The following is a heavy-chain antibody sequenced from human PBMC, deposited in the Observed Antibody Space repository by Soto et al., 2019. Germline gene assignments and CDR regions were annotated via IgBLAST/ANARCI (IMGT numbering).Heavy chain of an antibody. V-gene: IGHV1-69*04. CDR3: ARDKGYCSDTSCPDFDY. CDR2: VIPNLGVT. Sequence: SLKVSCQASGGTLSIYTFSWVLQAPGQGLEWMGRVIPNLGVTNYAKKFQGRFTIVVDTSTSTAYMELNSLRYEDTAVYYCARDKGYCSDTSCPDFDYWGQGTLVTVSS. J-gene: IGHJ4*02. CDR1: GGTLSIYT. D-gene: IGHD2-15*01.